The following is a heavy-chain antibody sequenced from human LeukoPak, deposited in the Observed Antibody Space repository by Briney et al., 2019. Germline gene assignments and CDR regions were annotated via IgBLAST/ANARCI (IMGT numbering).Heavy chain of an antibody. D-gene: IGHD3-9*01. CDR2: IKQDGSEK. V-gene: IGHV3-7*01. CDR3: ARRGSVFDWFHYYYYMDV. Sequence: GGSLRLSCAASGFTFSSYWMSWVRQAPGKGLEWVANIKQDGSEKYYVDSVKGRFTISRDNAKNTLYLQMNSLRAEDTAVYYFARRGSVFDWFHYYYYMDVWGKGTTVTVSS. CDR1: GFTFSSYW. J-gene: IGHJ6*03.